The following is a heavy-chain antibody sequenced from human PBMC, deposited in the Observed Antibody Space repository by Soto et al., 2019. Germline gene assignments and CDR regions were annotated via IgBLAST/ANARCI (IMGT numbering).Heavy chain of an antibody. CDR3: ARYTLRFLEWLLPYYYYGMDV. D-gene: IGHD3-3*01. CDR2: IYKSATT. Sequence: PSETLSLTCSVSGDSISTVDYFWAWIRQPPGQALEYIGYIYKSATTYYNPSFESRVAISLDTSKSQFSLNVTSVTAADTAVYYCARYTLRFLEWLLPYYYYGMDVWGQGTTVTVSS. V-gene: IGHV4-30-4*01. CDR1: GDSISTVDYF. J-gene: IGHJ6*02.